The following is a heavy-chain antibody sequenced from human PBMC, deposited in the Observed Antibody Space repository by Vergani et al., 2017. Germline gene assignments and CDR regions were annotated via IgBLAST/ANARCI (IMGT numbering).Heavy chain of an antibody. V-gene: IGHV1-8*02. J-gene: IGHJ4*02. D-gene: IGHD2-21*02. Sequence: QVQLVQSGAEVKKPGSSVKVSCKASGGTFSSYTISWVRQAPGQGLEWMGWMNPNSGNTGYAQKFQGRVTMTRNTSISTAYMELSSLRSEDTAVYYCAREAYCGGDCYSSFDYWGQGTLVTVSS. CDR2: MNPNSGNT. CDR1: GGTFSSYT. CDR3: AREAYCGGDCYSSFDY.